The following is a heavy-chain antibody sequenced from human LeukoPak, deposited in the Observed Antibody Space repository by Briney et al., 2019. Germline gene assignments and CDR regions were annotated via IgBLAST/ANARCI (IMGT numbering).Heavy chain of an antibody. D-gene: IGHD4-17*01. CDR1: RFTLSSYW. CDR3: ARKDGDYGYYYYYGMDV. J-gene: IGHJ6*04. Sequence: GGSLRLSCTASRFTLSSYWMSWVRQAPGKGLEWVANIKQDGSEKYYMDSVKGRFTISRDNAKNSLYLQMNSLRAEDTAVYYCARKDGDYGYYYYYGMDVWGKGTTVTVSS. CDR2: IKQDGSEK. V-gene: IGHV3-7*03.